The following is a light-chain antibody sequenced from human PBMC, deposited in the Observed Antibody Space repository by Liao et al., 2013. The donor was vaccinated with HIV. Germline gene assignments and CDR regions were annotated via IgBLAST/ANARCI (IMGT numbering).Light chain of an antibody. V-gene: IGLV3-21*01. CDR3: QAWDSSTEVV. CDR1: NIGSKS. CDR2: YDS. Sequence: SYVLTQPPSVSVAPGKTARITCGGKNIGSKSVHWYQQKPGQAPVLVIYYDSERPSGIPERFSGSNSGNTATLTISGTQAMDEADYYCQAWDSSTEVVFGGGTKLTVL. J-gene: IGLJ2*01.